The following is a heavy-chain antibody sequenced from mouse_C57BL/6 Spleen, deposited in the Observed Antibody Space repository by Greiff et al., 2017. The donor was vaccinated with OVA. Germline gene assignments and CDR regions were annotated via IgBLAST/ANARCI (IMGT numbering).Heavy chain of an antibody. CDR1: GYAFSSSW. J-gene: IGHJ2*01. Sequence: VQGVESGPELVKPGASVKISCKASGYAFSSSWMNWVKQRPGKGLEWIGRIYPGDGDTNYNGKFKGKATLTADKSSSTAYMQLSSLTSEDSAVYFCARGLPGYYFDYWGQGTTLTVSS. CDR2: IYPGDGDT. CDR3: ARGLPGYYFDY. D-gene: IGHD3-1*01. V-gene: IGHV1-82*01.